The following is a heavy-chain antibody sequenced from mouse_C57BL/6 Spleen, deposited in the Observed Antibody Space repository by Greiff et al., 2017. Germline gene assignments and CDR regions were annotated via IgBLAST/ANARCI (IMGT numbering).Heavy chain of an antibody. Sequence: EVKLMESGGGLVKPGGSLKLSCAASGFTFSDYGMHWVRQAPEKGLEWVAYISSGSSTIYYADTVKGRFTISRDNAKNNLYLQMSHLKSEDTAMYYCARGRAYYFDYWGQGTTLTVSS. CDR1: GFTFSDYG. D-gene: IGHD3-1*01. V-gene: IGHV5-17*03. CDR3: ARGRAYYFDY. CDR2: ISSGSSTI. J-gene: IGHJ2*01.